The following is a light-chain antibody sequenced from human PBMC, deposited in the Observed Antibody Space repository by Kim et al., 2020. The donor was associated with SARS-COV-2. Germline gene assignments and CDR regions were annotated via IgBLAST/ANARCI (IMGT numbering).Light chain of an antibody. J-gene: IGLJ1*01. V-gene: IGLV1-40*01. CDR3: QSYDSSLSSYV. CDR1: FSNIGASYD. Sequence: RVTSSCTGTFSNIGASYDVHRYQQVPGAAPKLLIYGHTNRPSGVPDRFSGSKSDTSASLAITGRQAEDDADYYCQSYDSSLSSYVFGTGTKVTVL. CDR2: GHT.